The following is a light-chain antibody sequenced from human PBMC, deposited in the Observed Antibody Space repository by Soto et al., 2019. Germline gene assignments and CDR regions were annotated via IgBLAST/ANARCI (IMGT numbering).Light chain of an antibody. CDR2: AAS. CDR1: QDISDY. CDR3: QQLNSYPLT. J-gene: IGKJ4*01. V-gene: IGKV1-9*01. Sequence: DILLTQSPSFLSASVGDRVTITCRASQDISDYLAWYQQRPGKAPKLLIYAASTLQSGVPSRFSGSGSGTEFSLTISSLQPEDVATYSCQQLNSYPLTFGGGTKVEIK.